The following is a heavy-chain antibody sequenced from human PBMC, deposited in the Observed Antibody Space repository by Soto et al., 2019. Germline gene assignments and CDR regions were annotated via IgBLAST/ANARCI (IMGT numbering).Heavy chain of an antibody. J-gene: IGHJ6*02. D-gene: IGHD3-9*01. CDR1: GCSISSYC. CDR3: AREKTPMSPHYFYYGMDV. CDR2: VYSGGGT. Sequence: SETLSLTCTVSGCSISSYCWSWIRQSPGKGLEWIGYVYSGGGTNYSPSFMGRVTISVDTTDNQFSLKLNSVTAADTAVYYCAREKTPMSPHYFYYGMDVWGQGTTVTSP. V-gene: IGHV4-59*01.